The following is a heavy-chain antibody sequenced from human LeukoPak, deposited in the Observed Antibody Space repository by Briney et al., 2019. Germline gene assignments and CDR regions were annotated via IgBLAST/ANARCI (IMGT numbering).Heavy chain of an antibody. CDR1: GGSLTSSSYY. Sequence: XETLSLTCTVSGGSLTSSSYYWGWIRXPPGKGLEWIVTVYYSGSTFYNPSLKSRVNISADTSKTQSSLKLTSVTAADTAVYYCGRQTLYQSGWDFDHWGQGTLVTVSS. CDR3: GRQTLYQSGWDFDH. D-gene: IGHD6-19*01. CDR2: VYYSGST. J-gene: IGHJ4*02. V-gene: IGHV4-39*01.